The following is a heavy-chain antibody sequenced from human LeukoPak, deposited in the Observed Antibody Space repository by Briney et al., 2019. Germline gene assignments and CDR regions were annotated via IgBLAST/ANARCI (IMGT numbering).Heavy chain of an antibody. J-gene: IGHJ4*02. CDR1: GFTFSGYP. Sequence: PGKSLRLSCAASGFTFSGYPIHWVRQAPGKGLEWVAVISYDGSNKYYADSVKGRFTISRDNSKNTLYLQMNSLRAEDTAVYYCAKDLSTGAADYYFDYWGQGTLVTVSS. D-gene: IGHD1-26*01. V-gene: IGHV3-30-3*02. CDR2: ISYDGSNK. CDR3: AKDLSTGAADYYFDY.